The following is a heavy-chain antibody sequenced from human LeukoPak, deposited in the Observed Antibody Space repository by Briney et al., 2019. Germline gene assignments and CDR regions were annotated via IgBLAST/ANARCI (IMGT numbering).Heavy chain of an antibody. J-gene: IGHJ4*02. D-gene: IGHD1-26*01. CDR3: ARLGGATSPFGY. V-gene: IGHV4-59*08. Sequence: PSETLSLTFTGSGGSISSYYWSWIRQPPAKELEWIGYIYYTGNTNYNPSLKSRVTISVDTSKNQFSLNLSSVTAAGTAIYYCARLGGATSPFGYWGQGTLVTVSS. CDR2: IYYTGNT. CDR1: GGSISSYY.